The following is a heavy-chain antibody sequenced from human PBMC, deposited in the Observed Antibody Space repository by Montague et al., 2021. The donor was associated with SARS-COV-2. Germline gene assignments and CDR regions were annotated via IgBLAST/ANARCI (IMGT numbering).Heavy chain of an antibody. V-gene: IGHV4-39*07. CDR3: ARDDILLKGVTKGMDV. D-gene: IGHD3-9*01. Sequence: SETLSLTCTVSGGSISSSNYYWGWIRQPPGKGLEWIGNMYYSGSTYYNPSLKSRVTISIDTSKNQFSLKLSSVTAADTAVYYCARDDILLKGVTKGMDVWGQGTTVTVSS. CDR1: GGSISSSNYY. J-gene: IGHJ6*02. CDR2: MYYSGST.